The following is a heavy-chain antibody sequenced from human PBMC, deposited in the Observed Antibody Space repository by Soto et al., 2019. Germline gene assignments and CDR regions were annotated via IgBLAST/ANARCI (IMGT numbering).Heavy chain of an antibody. CDR1: GGSISSSSYY. CDR3: ARARPPIWFGEGYFDY. D-gene: IGHD3-10*01. Sequence: PSETLSLTCTVSGGSISSSSYYWGWIRQPPGKGLEWIGSIYYSGSTYYNPSLKSRVTISVDTSKKQFSLKLSSVTAADTAVYYCARARPPIWFGEGYFDYWGHGTLVTVYS. J-gene: IGHJ4*01. CDR2: IYYSGST. V-gene: IGHV4-39*01.